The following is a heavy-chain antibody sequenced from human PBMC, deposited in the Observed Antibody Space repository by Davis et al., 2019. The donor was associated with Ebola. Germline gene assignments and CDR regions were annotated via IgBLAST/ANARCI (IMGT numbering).Heavy chain of an antibody. CDR3: AKDWSIFGVVTLDY. Sequence: GESLKISCAASGFTFSSYAMSWVRQAPGKGLEWVSAISGSGGSTYYADSVKGRFTISRDNSKNRLYLQMNSLRAEDTAVYYCAKDWSIFGVVTLDYWGQGTLVTVSS. V-gene: IGHV3-23*01. J-gene: IGHJ4*02. D-gene: IGHD3-3*01. CDR1: GFTFSSYA. CDR2: ISGSGGST.